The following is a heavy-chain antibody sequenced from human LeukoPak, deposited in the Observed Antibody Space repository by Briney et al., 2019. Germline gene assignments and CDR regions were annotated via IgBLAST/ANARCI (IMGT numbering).Heavy chain of an antibody. J-gene: IGHJ3*02. CDR2: ISNIGST. Sequence: SETLSLTCSVSGASISSYFWTWIRQSPGKGLEWIGYISNIGSTNYNPSLKSRVTISGDTSKNQFSLKLSSVTAADTAVYYCTRDRSALDTWGQGTMVTVSS. V-gene: IGHV4-59*01. CDR3: TRDRSALDT. CDR1: GASISSYF.